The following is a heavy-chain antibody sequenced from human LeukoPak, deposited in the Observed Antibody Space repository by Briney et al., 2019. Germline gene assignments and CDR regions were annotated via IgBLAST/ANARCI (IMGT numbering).Heavy chain of an antibody. V-gene: IGHV3-64*01. CDR1: GFTFSSYA. CDR2: ISSNGGST. D-gene: IGHD2-15*01. CDR3: ARGCSGGSCYNY. J-gene: IGHJ4*02. Sequence: GGSLRLSCAASGFTFSSYAMHWVRQAPGKGLEYVSAISSNGGSTYYANSVKGRFTISRDNSKNTLYLQMGSLGAEDMAVYYCARGCSGGSCYNYWGQGTLVTVSS.